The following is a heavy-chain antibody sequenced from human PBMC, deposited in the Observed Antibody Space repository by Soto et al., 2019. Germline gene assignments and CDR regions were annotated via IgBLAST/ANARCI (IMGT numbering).Heavy chain of an antibody. CDR1: GGSISSGGYS. Sequence: SETLSLTCAVSGGSISSGGYSWSWIRQPPGKGLEWIGYIYHSGSTYYNPSLKSRVTISVDRSKNQFSLKLSSVTAADTAVYYCARACITGRLYYFDYWGQGTLVTVLL. CDR3: ARACITGRLYYFDY. D-gene: IGHD1-20*01. CDR2: IYHSGST. J-gene: IGHJ4*02. V-gene: IGHV4-30-2*01.